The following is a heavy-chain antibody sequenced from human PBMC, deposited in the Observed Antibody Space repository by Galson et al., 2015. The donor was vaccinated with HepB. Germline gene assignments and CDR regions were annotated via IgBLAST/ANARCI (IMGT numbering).Heavy chain of an antibody. CDR1: GFTFSSYA. CDR2: ISGSGGST. J-gene: IGHJ5*02. V-gene: IGHV3-23*01. CDR3: AKDLDYDFWSGYRNWFDP. D-gene: IGHD3-3*01. Sequence: SLRLSCAASGFTFSSYAMSWVRQAPGKGLEWVSAISGSGGSTYYADSVKGRFTISRDNSKNTLYLQMNSLRAEDTAVYYCAKDLDYDFWSGYRNWFDPWGQGTLVTVSS.